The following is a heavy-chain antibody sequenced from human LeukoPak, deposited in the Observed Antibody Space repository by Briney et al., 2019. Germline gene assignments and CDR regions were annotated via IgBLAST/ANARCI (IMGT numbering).Heavy chain of an antibody. CDR1: GFTFSSYA. V-gene: IGHV3-23*01. J-gene: IGHJ3*02. D-gene: IGHD3-22*01. CDR3: AKTYYYDSSGYYYYDAFDI. Sequence: GGSLRLSCAASGFTFSSYAMSWVRQAPGKGLEWVSAIDGGGGSTNYADSVKGRFTISRDNSKNTLYLQMNSLRAEDTAVYYCAKTYYYDSSGYYYYDAFDIWGQGTMVTVSS. CDR2: IDGGGGST.